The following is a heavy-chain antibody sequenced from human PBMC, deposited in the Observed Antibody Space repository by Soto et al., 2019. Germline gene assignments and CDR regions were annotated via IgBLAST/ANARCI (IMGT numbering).Heavy chain of an antibody. J-gene: IGHJ4*02. V-gene: IGHV3-30*18. D-gene: IGHD5-12*01. CDR2: ISYDGSNK. CDR3: AKGCSGYVPFDY. CDR1: GFTFSSYG. Sequence: QVQLVESGGGVVQPGRSLRLSCAASGFTFSSYGMHWVRQAPGKGLEWVAVISYDGSNKYYTDFVKGRFTISRDNSKNTLYLQMNSLRAEDTAVYYCAKGCSGYVPFDYWGQGTLVTVSS.